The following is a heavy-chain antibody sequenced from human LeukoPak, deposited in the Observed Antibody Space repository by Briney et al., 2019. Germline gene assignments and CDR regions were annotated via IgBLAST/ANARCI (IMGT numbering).Heavy chain of an antibody. D-gene: IGHD3-22*01. V-gene: IGHV1-2*02. Sequence: GASVKVSCKASGYTFTGYYMHWVRQAPGQGLEWMGWINPNSGGTNYAQKFQGRVTMTRNTSISTAYMELSSLRSEDTAVYYCARVGYDRSSYYYYYYYMDVWGKGTTVTVSS. CDR3: ARVGYDRSSYYYYYYYMDV. CDR1: GYTFTGYY. CDR2: INPNSGGT. J-gene: IGHJ6*03.